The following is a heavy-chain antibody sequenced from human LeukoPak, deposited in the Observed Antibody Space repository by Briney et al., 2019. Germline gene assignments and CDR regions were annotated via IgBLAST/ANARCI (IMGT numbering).Heavy chain of an antibody. D-gene: IGHD3-10*01. V-gene: IGHV6-1*01. Sequence: SQTLSLTCAISGDSVSSNSAAWNWIRQSPSRGLEWLGRTYYRSKWYNDYAVSVKSRITINPDTSKNQFSLQLSSVTPEDTAVYYCARATYYYDSGSYYNWFDPWGQGTLVTVSS. CDR3: ARATYYYDSGSYYNWFDP. CDR2: TYYRSKWYN. CDR1: GDSVSSNSAA. J-gene: IGHJ5*02.